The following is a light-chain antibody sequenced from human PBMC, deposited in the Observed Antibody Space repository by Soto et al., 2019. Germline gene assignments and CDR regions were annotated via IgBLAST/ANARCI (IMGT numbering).Light chain of an antibody. CDR1: LTMNNN. Sequence: EIVMTQSPATLSVSPGESVTLSCRASLTMNNNISWYQHKPGQAPRLLIFGASSRATGVPGRFSGSGFGTEFTLSISSLQSEDFAVYYCQQYNERPPCTFCQGTTVEMK. J-gene: IGKJ1*01. CDR2: GAS. V-gene: IGKV3-15*01. CDR3: QQYNERPPCT.